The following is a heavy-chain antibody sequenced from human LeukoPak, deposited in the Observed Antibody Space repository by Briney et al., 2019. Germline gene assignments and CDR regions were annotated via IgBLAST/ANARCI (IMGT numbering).Heavy chain of an antibody. Sequence: VASVKVSCKASGYTFTRYGISWVRQPPGQGLEWMGWISAYNGNTNYAQKLQGRVTMTTDTSTSTAYMELRSLRSDDTAVYYCARVVVVAATRGSWYFDLWGRGTLVTVSS. CDR2: ISAYNGNT. V-gene: IGHV1-18*01. D-gene: IGHD2-15*01. J-gene: IGHJ2*01. CDR1: GYTFTRYG. CDR3: ARVVVVAATRGSWYFDL.